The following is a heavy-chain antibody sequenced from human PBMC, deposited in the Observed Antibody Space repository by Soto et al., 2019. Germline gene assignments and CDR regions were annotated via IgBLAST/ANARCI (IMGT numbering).Heavy chain of an antibody. CDR1: GFTFSSYA. J-gene: IGHJ6*02. Sequence: GGSLRLSCAASGFTFSSYAMSWVRQAPGKGLEWVSSIGRNDNTYYADSVKGRFTISRDNSKNTLYLQMISLRAEDTAVYYCARASYCSSTSCLEDVWGQGTTVTVSS. D-gene: IGHD2-2*01. CDR3: ARASYCSSTSCLEDV. CDR2: IGRNDNT. V-gene: IGHV3-23*01.